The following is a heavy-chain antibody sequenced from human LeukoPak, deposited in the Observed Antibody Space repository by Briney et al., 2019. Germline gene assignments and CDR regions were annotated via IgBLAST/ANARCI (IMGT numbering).Heavy chain of an antibody. D-gene: IGHD3-22*01. CDR2: ISSSSSYI. J-gene: IGHJ4*02. Sequence: GGSLRLSCAASGFTFSSYSMNWVRQAPGKGLEWVSSISSSSSYIYYVDSVKGRFTISRDNAKNSLYLQMNSLRAEDTAVYYCARGPSSGYYYFDYWGQGTLVTVSS. V-gene: IGHV3-21*01. CDR3: ARGPSSGYYYFDY. CDR1: GFTFSSYS.